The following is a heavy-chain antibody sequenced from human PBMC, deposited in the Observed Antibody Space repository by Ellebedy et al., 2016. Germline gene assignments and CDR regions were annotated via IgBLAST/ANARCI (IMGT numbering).Heavy chain of an antibody. Sequence: GGSLRLXXAGSGFTFNDYALHWVRQAPGKGLEWVSGISWDSAVIGYGGSVKGRFTISKDSAKNYLYLQMNNLRPEDTAFYYCAKGTMDYFYHWGQGTLVTVSS. CDR1: GFTFNDYA. D-gene: IGHD4/OR15-4a*01. CDR3: AKGTMDYFYH. CDR2: ISWDSAVI. J-gene: IGHJ4*02. V-gene: IGHV3-9*01.